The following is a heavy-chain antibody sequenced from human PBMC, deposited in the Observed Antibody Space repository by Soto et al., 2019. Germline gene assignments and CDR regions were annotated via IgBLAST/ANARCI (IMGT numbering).Heavy chain of an antibody. Sequence: PSETLSLTCTVSGGSISTYHWSWIRQPPGKGLEWIGYIHYSGSINYNPSLKSRVTISVVTTENQFSLKLSSVTAADTAVYYCARHDKQDYYFDFWGQGTLVTVSS. V-gene: IGHV4-59*08. J-gene: IGHJ4*02. CDR3: ARHDKQDYYFDF. CDR1: GGSISTYH. CDR2: IHYSGSI.